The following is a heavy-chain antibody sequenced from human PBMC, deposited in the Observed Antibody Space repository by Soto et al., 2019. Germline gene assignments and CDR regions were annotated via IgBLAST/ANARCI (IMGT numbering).Heavy chain of an antibody. D-gene: IGHD3-16*01. V-gene: IGHV4-4*07. CDR3: ARGLSAFDP. CDR2: IYSSGST. CDR1: GGSMSSYF. J-gene: IGHJ5*02. Sequence: SETLSLTCAVSGGSMSSYFWSWIRQPAGKGLEWIGRIYSSGSTSYNPSLKSRVTMSVDTSKNQVSLRLNSMTAADTAVYYCARGLSAFDPWGQGTPVTVSS.